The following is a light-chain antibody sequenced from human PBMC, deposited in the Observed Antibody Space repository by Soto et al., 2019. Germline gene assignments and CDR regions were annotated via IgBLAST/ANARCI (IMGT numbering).Light chain of an antibody. CDR3: QQYNRSPRT. V-gene: IGKV3-20*01. J-gene: IGKJ2*01. CDR2: ATS. CDR1: QSGGSY. Sequence: EIVLTQSPGTLSLSPGETATLSCRASQSGGSYLAWYQQKPGQAPRLLIYATSSRAAGIHDRYSGSRSGTDFTLTISTLEPEDFVVYYCQQYNRSPRTFGQGPKLDIK.